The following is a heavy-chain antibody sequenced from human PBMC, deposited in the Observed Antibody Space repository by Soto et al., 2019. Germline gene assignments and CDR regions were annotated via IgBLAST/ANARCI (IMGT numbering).Heavy chain of an antibody. D-gene: IGHD2-15*01. CDR2: MNPNSGNT. V-gene: IGHV1-8*01. CDR3: ASLRGYCSGGRCSYAFDI. J-gene: IGHJ3*02. Sequence: ASVKVSCKASGYTFTSYDINWVRQATGQGLEWMGWMNPNSGNTGYAQKFQGRVTMTRNTSISTAYMELSSLRSEDTAVYYCASLRGYCSGGRCSYAFDIWGQGTMVPVSS. CDR1: GYTFTSYD.